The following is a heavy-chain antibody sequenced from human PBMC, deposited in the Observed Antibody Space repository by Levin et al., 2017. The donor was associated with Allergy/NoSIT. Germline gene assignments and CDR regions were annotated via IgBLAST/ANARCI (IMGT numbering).Heavy chain of an antibody. CDR3: ARDPLYYYGSGTFDY. CDR2: ISSSRSTI. V-gene: IGHV3-48*01. CDR1: GFTFSSYN. D-gene: IGHD3-10*01. Sequence: PGGSLRLSCAASGFTFSSYNMNWVRQAPGKGLEWVSYISSSRSTIYNADSVKGRFTISRDNAKNSLYLQMNSLRAEDTAVYYCARDPLYYYGSGTFDYWGQGTLVTVSS. J-gene: IGHJ4*02.